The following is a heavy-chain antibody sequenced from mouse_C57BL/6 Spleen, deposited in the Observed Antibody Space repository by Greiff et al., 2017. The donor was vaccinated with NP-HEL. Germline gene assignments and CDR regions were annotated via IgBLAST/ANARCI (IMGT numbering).Heavy chain of an antibody. V-gene: IGHV1-72*01. CDR2: IDRDGGGT. CDR1: GYTFTSYW. CDR3: ARSMYYDYGWFAY. D-gene: IGHD2-4*01. Sequence: QVQLQQSGAGLVQPGASVKLSCKASGYTFTSYWMHWVSQSPGRGLEWIGRIDRDGGGTKYNEKFKSKATLTVDKPSSTAYMQISSLTSEDSAVYYCARSMYYDYGWFAYWGQGTLVTVSA. J-gene: IGHJ3*01.